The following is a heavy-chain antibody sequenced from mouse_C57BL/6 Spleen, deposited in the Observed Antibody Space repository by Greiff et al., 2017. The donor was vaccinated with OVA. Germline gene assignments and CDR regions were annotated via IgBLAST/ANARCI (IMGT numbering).Heavy chain of an antibody. CDR1: GYTFTSYW. V-gene: IGHV1-72*01. Sequence: QVQLQQPGAELVKPGASVKLSCKASGYTFTSYWMHWVKQRPGRGLEWIGRIDPNSGGTKYNEKFKSKATLTVDKPSSTAYMQLSSLTSEDSAVYYCAREGPTVVATDYAMDYWGQGTSVTVSS. D-gene: IGHD1-1*01. J-gene: IGHJ4*01. CDR3: AREGPTVVATDYAMDY. CDR2: IDPNSGGT.